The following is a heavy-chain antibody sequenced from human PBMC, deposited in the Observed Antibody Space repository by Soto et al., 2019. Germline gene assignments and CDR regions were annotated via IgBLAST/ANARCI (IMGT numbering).Heavy chain of an antibody. CDR2: IIPIFGTA. J-gene: IGHJ4*02. V-gene: IGHV1-69*13. CDR3: ARDYYGSGIPAY. D-gene: IGHD3-10*01. Sequence: SVKVSCKASGGTFSSYANSWVRQAPGQGLEWMGGIIPIFGTANYAQKFQGRVTITADESTSTAYMELSSLRSEDTAVYYCARDYYGSGIPAYWGQGALVTVSS. CDR1: GGTFSSYA.